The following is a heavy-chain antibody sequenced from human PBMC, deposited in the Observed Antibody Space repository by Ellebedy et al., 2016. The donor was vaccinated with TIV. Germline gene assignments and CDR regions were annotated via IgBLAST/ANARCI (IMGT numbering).Heavy chain of an antibody. CDR3: ATWRWPLGLDV. Sequence: SETLSLTCAVYGGSFSAYYWTWIRQPPGKGLEWIGEMHQSGASNYNPSLKSRVTISLDTSKKQFSLILSSVTAADTDVYYCATWRWPLGLDVWGQGTTVTVSS. D-gene: IGHD5-24*01. J-gene: IGHJ6*02. CDR1: GGSFSAYY. CDR2: MHQSGAS. V-gene: IGHV4-34*01.